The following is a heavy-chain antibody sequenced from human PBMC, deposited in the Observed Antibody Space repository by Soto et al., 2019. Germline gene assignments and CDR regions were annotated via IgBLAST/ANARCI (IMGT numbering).Heavy chain of an antibody. CDR1: GYSISSGYY. J-gene: IGHJ6*02. CDR2: IYHSGST. D-gene: IGHD2-2*02. CDR3: ARTLDGCSSTSCYSIWGKYYYYYSGMDV. Sequence: SETLSLTCAVSGYSISSGYYWGWIRQPPGKGLEWIGSIYHSGSTYYNPSLKSRVTISVDTSKNQFSLKLSSVTAADTAVYYCARTLDGCSSTSCYSIWGKYYYYYSGMDVWGQGTTVTVSS. V-gene: IGHV4-38-2*01.